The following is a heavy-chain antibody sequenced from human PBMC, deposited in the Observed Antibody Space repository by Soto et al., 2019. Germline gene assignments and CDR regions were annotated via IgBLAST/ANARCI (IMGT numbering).Heavy chain of an antibody. V-gene: IGHV4-4*02. CDR1: RGSISSNW. Sequence: QVQLQESGPRLVKPSGTLSLTCAVSRGSISSNWWSWVRQSPGKGLEWIGEIYHSGGTNYNPSLNSRVTISVDKSRTYFSLDLSSVTAADTAVYYCSSQTYSYAWHHWGQGIQVTVSS. CDR2: IYHSGGT. CDR3: SSQTYSYAWHH. D-gene: IGHD5-18*01. J-gene: IGHJ5*02.